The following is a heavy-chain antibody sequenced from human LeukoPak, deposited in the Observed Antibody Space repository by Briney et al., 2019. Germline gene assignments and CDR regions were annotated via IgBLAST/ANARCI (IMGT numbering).Heavy chain of an antibody. CDR3: ARVSQDIVVVPAAIPRFDY. V-gene: IGHV3-48*02. CDR1: GFTFSSYS. CDR2: ISSSSSTT. D-gene: IGHD2-2*02. J-gene: IGHJ4*02. Sequence: GGSLRLSCAASGFTFSSYSMNWVRQAPGKGLEWVSYISSSSSTTYYADSVKGRFTISRDNAKNSLCLQMNSLRDEDTAVYYCARVSQDIVVVPAAIPRFDYWGQGTLVTVSS.